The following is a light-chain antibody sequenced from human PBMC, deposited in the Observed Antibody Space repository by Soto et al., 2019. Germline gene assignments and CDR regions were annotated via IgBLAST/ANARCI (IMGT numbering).Light chain of an antibody. CDR1: QSISSW. Sequence: DIQMTQSPSTLSASVGDRVTITCRASQSISSWLAWYQQKPGKAPKLLIYDASSLESRVTSRFSGSGSGTEFTLTISSLQPDDFATYYCQQYNSYLWTFGKGTKVEIK. CDR2: DAS. CDR3: QQYNSYLWT. V-gene: IGKV1-5*01. J-gene: IGKJ1*01.